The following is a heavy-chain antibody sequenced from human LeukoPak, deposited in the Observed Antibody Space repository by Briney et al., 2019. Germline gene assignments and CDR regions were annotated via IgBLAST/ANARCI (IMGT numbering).Heavy chain of an antibody. V-gene: IGHV4-31*03. D-gene: IGHD6-13*01. CDR1: GGSISSGDYY. CDR2: ISYSGTT. Sequence: SQTLSLTCTVSGGSISSGDYYWSWLRQHPGKGLEYIRYISYSGTTYYNPSLKSRVTISIDTSKNQFSLKLTSVTAADTAVYCCARLTAAGNFDSWGQGTLVTVSS. CDR3: ARLTAAGNFDS. J-gene: IGHJ4*02.